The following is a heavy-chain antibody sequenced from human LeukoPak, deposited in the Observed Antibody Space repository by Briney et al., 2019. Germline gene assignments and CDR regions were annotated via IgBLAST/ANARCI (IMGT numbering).Heavy chain of an antibody. Sequence: ASVKVSCKASGYTFTSYGISWVRQAPGQGLEWMGWISAYNGNTNYAQKLQGRVTMTTDTSTSTAYMELRSLRSDDTAVYYCARDLYYYGSGIQFDYWGQGTLVTVSS. CDR3: ARDLYYYGSGIQFDY. CDR1: GYTFTSYG. CDR2: ISAYNGNT. D-gene: IGHD3-10*01. J-gene: IGHJ4*02. V-gene: IGHV1-18*01.